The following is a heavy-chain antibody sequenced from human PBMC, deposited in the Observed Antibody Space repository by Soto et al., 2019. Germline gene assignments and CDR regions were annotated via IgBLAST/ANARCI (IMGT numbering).Heavy chain of an antibody. CDR1: GGSISNYY. Sequence: KSSETLSLTCTVSGGSISNYYWSWIRQPSGKGLELIGYIYSSGSTNHNPSLKSRVIISVYSSKNQFSLKLTSVTAADTAVYYCARLRGNSFSLDSWGQGTLVTVSS. CDR2: IYSSGST. D-gene: IGHD1-26*01. V-gene: IGHV4-59*01. CDR3: ARLRGNSFSLDS. J-gene: IGHJ4*02.